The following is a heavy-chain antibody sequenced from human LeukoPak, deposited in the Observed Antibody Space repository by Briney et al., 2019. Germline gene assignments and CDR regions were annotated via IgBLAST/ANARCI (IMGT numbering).Heavy chain of an antibody. CDR3: ARDLGIAAAGTAY. CDR2: IIPIFGTA. J-gene: IGHJ4*02. V-gene: IGHV1-69*05. D-gene: IGHD6-13*01. CDR1: GGTFSSYA. Sequence: SVKISCKASGGTFSSYAISWVRQAPGQGLEWMGGIIPIFGTANYAQKFQGRVTITTDESTSTAYMELSSLRSEDTAVYYCARDLGIAAAGTAYWGQGTLVTVSS.